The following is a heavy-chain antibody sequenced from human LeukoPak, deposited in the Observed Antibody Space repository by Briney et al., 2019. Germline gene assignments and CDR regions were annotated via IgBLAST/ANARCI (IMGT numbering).Heavy chain of an antibody. J-gene: IGHJ4*02. CDR3: AKDGDWASYYFDY. D-gene: IGHD2-21*02. CDR2: IRYDGSNK. CDR1: GFTFSSYG. V-gene: IGHV3-30*02. Sequence: PGGSLRLSCAASGFTFSSYGMHWVRQAPGKGLEWVAFIRYDGSNKYYADSVKGRFTISRDNSKNTLYLQMNSLRAEDTAVYYCAKDGDWASYYFDYWGQGTLVTVSS.